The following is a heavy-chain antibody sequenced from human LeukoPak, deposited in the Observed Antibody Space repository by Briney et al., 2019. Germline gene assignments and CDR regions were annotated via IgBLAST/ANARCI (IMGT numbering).Heavy chain of an antibody. CDR1: GGSFSGYY. Sequence: PSETLSLTCAVYGGSFSGYYWSWIRQPPGKGLEWIGYIYYSGSTNYNPSLKSRVTISVDTSKNQFSLKLSSVTAADTAVYYCARTGYYYYYMDVWGKGTTVTVSS. D-gene: IGHD2-8*02. CDR2: IYYSGST. J-gene: IGHJ6*03. CDR3: ARTGYYYYYMDV. V-gene: IGHV4-59*01.